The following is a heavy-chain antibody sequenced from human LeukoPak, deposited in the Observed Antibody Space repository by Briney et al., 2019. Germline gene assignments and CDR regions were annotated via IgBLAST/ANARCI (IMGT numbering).Heavy chain of an antibody. V-gene: IGHV4-39*01. CDR1: GGSISSSSFY. J-gene: IGHJ3*02. D-gene: IGHD5-12*01. CDR3: ARHSRSGYSDYGSALDI. CDR2: IFYSGST. Sequence: PSETLSLTCTVSGGSISSSSFYWDWIRQPPGKGLEWIGTIFYSGSTYYNPSLKSRITISVDTSKNQFSLKLSSVTAADTAVYYCARHSRSGYSDYGSALDIWGQGTMVIVSS.